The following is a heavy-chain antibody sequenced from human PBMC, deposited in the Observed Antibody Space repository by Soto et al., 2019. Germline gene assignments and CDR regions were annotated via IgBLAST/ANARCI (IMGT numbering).Heavy chain of an antibody. CDR2: IIPIFGTA. V-gene: IGHV1-69*13. Sequence: ASVKVSCKASGGTFSSYAISWVRQAPGQGLEWMGGIIPIFGTANYAQKFQGRVTITADESTSTAYMELSSLRSEDTAVYYCAREYDSSGYYGYWFDPWGQGTLVTVPS. D-gene: IGHD3-22*01. J-gene: IGHJ5*02. CDR1: GGTFSSYA. CDR3: AREYDSSGYYGYWFDP.